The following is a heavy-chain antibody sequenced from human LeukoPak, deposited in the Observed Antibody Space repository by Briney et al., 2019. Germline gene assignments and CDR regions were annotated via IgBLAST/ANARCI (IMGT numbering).Heavy chain of an antibody. Sequence: GGTLRLSCAASGFTFSSYDMHCVRHAPTKGREGVTVISYDGSNKYYTDSVKGRFTISGDNSKNTLYLQMNSLRAEDTAVCDCAKDRAWGQGTLVTVSS. V-gene: IGHV3-30*18. J-gene: IGHJ5*02. CDR3: AKDRA. CDR2: ISYDGSNK. CDR1: GFTFSSYD. D-gene: IGHD5-24*01.